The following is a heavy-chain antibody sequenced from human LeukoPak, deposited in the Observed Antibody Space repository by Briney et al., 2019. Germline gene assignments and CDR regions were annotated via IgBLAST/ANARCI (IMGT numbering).Heavy chain of an antibody. Sequence: ASVQVSCKASGYTFTSYGISWVRQAPGQGLEWMGWISAYNGNTNYAQRLQGRVTMTTDTSTSTAYMELRSLRSDDTAVYYCARGIVGATDFDYWGQGTLVTVSS. CDR1: GYTFTSYG. J-gene: IGHJ4*02. V-gene: IGHV1-18*01. CDR2: ISAYNGNT. D-gene: IGHD1-26*01. CDR3: ARGIVGATDFDY.